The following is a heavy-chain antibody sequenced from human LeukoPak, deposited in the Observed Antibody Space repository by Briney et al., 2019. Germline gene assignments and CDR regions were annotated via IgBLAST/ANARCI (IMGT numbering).Heavy chain of an antibody. V-gene: IGHV4-39*02. J-gene: IGHJ4*02. D-gene: IGHD6-6*01. CDR3: AREPEQLVRGGEPDY. CDR1: GGSISSSSYH. CDR2: IYYSGST. Sequence: NPSETLSLTCTVSGGSISSSSYHWGWIRQPPGKGLEWIGSIYYSGSTYYNPSLKSRVTISVDTPKNQFSLKLSSVTAADTAVYYCAREPEQLVRGGEPDYWGQGTLVTVSS.